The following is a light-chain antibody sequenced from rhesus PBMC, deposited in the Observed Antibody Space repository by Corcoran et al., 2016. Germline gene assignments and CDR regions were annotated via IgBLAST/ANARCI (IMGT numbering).Light chain of an antibody. CDR3: QQYSNWPLT. V-gene: IGKV3-42*02. J-gene: IGKJ3*01. Sequence: EIVLTQSPATLSLSPGERATLSCRASQSVSSSLAWYQQKPGQAPRLLIYAAASRATGIPDRFSGSGSGTDFTLTISSLEPEDVGVYYCQQYSNWPLTFGPGTKLDIK. CDR1: QSVSSS. CDR2: AAA.